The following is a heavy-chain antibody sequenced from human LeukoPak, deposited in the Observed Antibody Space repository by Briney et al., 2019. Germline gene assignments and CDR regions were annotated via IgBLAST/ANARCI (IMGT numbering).Heavy chain of an antibody. Sequence: SETLSLTCTVSGYSISSGYYWGWIRQPPGKGLEWIGSIYHSGSTYYNPSLKSRVTISVDTSKNQFSLKLSSVTAADTAVYYYARVFYFDYWGGYSNNWFDPWGQGTLVTVSS. D-gene: IGHD3-3*01. CDR1: GYSISSGYY. CDR2: IYHSGST. V-gene: IGHV4-38-2*02. J-gene: IGHJ5*02. CDR3: ARVFYFDYWGGYSNNWFDP.